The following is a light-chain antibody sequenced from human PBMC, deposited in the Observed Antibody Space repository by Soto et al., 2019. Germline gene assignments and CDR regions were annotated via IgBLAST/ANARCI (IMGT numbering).Light chain of an antibody. CDR2: DNN. CDR3: ATWDGSLPGEV. CDR1: SSNIGAGHD. Sequence: QSVLTQPPSVSGAPGQRVTISCTGSSSNIGAGHDVHWYQQLPGTAPKLLIYDNNKRPSGIPDRFSGSKSGTSGTLDITGLQTGDEADYYCATWDGSLPGEVFGGGTKLTVL. V-gene: IGLV1-51*01. J-gene: IGLJ2*01.